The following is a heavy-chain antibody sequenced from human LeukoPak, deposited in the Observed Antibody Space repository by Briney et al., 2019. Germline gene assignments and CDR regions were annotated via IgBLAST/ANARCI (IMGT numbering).Heavy chain of an antibody. CDR2: INPSGGST. D-gene: IGHD2-2*01. CDR3: ARDRGYCSSTSCYSYYYYGMDV. CDR1: GYTFTSYY. J-gene: IGHJ6*04. V-gene: IGHV1-46*01. Sequence: GASVKVSCKASGYTFTSYYMHWVRQAPGQGLEWMGIINPSGGSTSHAQKFQGRVTMTRDTSTSTVYMELSSLRSEDTAVYYCARDRGYCSSTSCYSYYYYGMDVWGKGTTVTVSS.